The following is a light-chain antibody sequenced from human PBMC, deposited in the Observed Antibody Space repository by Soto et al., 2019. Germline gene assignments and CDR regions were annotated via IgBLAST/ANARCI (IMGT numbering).Light chain of an antibody. Sequence: DIVMTQSPDSLTLSLGERATINCKSSQSVFSRFRNKNYLGWFQQKPGQTPRLLIYWASTRESGVSDRFSGSGSGTDLTLTINSLQAEDVAFYYCQQYYTTPTWTFGQGTKVEV. CDR2: WAS. J-gene: IGKJ1*01. V-gene: IGKV4-1*01. CDR3: QQYYTTPTWT. CDR1: QSVFSRFRNKNY.